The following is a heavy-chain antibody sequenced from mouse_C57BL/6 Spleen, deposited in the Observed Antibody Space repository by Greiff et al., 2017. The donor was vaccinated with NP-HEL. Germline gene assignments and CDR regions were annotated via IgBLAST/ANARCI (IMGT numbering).Heavy chain of an antibody. CDR3: ARDSGHAYFDY. J-gene: IGHJ2*01. CDR1: GFTFSSYA. V-gene: IGHV5-4*01. Sequence: EVMLVESGGGLVKPGGSLKLSCAASGFTFSSYAMSWVRQTPEKRLEWVATISDGGSYTYYPDNVKGRFTISRDNAKNNLYLQMSHLKSEDTAMYYCARDSGHAYFDYWGQGTTLTVSS. CDR2: ISDGGSYT. D-gene: IGHD1-3*01.